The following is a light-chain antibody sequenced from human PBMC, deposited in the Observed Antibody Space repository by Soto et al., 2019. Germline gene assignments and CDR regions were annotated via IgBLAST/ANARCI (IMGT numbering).Light chain of an antibody. CDR3: AAWDDSLNGPV. CDR2: YDD. V-gene: IGLV1-36*01. CDR1: SSNIGNNA. Sequence: QFVLTQPPSVSEAPRQRVTISCSGSSSNIGNNAVNWYQQLPGKAPKLLIYYDDLLPSGVSDRFSGSKSGTSASLAISGLQSEDAADYYCAAWDDSLNGPVFGGGTKLTVL. J-gene: IGLJ2*01.